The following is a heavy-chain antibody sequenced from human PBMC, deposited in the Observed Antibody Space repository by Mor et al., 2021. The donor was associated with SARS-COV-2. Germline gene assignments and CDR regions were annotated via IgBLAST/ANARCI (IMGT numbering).Heavy chain of an antibody. V-gene: IGHV3-33*01. J-gene: IGHJ5*02. Sequence: VRQAPGKGLEWVAVIWYDGSNKYYADSVKGRFTISRDNSKNTLYLQMNSLRAEDTAVYYCARVRPHSRGVPGWFDPWGQGTL. D-gene: IGHD3-10*01. CDR3: ARVRPHSRGVPGWFDP. CDR2: IWYDGSNK.